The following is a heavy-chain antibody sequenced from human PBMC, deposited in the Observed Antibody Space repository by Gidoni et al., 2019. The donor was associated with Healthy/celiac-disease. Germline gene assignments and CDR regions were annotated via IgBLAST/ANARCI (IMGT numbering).Heavy chain of an antibody. CDR3: ARSLAYYGSGSPRWFDP. Sequence: QVQLQQWGAGLLKPSETLSLTCAVYGGSFSGYYWSWIRQPPGKGLEWIGEINHSGSTNYNPSLKSRVTISVDTSKNQFSLKLSSVTAADTAVYYCARSLAYYGSGSPRWFDPWGQGTLVTVSS. D-gene: IGHD3-10*01. CDR1: GGSFSGYY. CDR2: INHSGST. J-gene: IGHJ5*02. V-gene: IGHV4-34*01.